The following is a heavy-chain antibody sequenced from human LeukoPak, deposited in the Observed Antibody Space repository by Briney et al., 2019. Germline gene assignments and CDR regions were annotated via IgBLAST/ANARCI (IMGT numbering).Heavy chain of an antibody. D-gene: IGHD3-16*01. J-gene: IGHJ4*02. Sequence: ASVKVSCKASGYTFTGYYMHWVRQAPGQGPEWMGRINPSTGGTKYAQKFQGRVTLTRDTSVTTAYMDLSRLRSDDTAVYYCAREAFGGVFPYWGQGTLVTVSS. CDR3: AREAFGGVFPY. CDR2: INPSTGGT. V-gene: IGHV1-2*06. CDR1: GYTFTGYY.